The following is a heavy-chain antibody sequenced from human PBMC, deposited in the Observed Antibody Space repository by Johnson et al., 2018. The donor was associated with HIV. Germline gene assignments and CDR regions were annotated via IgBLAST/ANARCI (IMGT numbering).Heavy chain of an antibody. V-gene: IGHV3-30*03. CDR1: GFTFSSYG. J-gene: IGHJ3*02. Sequence: QMLLVESGGGLIQPGGSLRLSCAASGFTFSSYGMHWVRQAPGKGLEWVAVISYDGSNKYYADSVKGRFTISRDNSKNTLFLQMGSLRAEDMAVYYCARRAHDAFDIWGQGTMVTVSS. CDR2: ISYDGSNK. CDR3: ARRAHDAFDI.